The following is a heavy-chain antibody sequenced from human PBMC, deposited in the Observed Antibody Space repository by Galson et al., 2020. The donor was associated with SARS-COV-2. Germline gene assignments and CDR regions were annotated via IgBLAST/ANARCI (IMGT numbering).Heavy chain of an antibody. D-gene: IGHD6-19*01. Sequence: GRSQTPSCTASVFTLENYAMHWVRQAPSKGLEWVAPTFHDESNKYYLDSVKGRFTISRDNSENTVSLQMDNLRAEDTAVYFCARDGQLSSGWAFDYWGQGTLVTVSS. CDR2: TFHDESNK. CDR3: ARDGQLSSGWAFDY. CDR1: VFTLENYA. J-gene: IGHJ4*02. V-gene: IGHV3-33*01.